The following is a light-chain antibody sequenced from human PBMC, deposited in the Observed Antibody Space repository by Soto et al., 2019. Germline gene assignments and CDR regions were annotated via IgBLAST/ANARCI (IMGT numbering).Light chain of an antibody. CDR2: DAS. J-gene: IGKJ4*01. Sequence: EIVLTQSPATLSLSPGERATLSCRASQSVGTYLAWYQQKPGQAPRLLIYDASNRATGIPARFSGSGSGTDFPLTIRGLEPEDFAVYYRQQRTNWPPLTFGGGTKVEIK. CDR3: QQRTNWPPLT. CDR1: QSVGTY. V-gene: IGKV3-11*01.